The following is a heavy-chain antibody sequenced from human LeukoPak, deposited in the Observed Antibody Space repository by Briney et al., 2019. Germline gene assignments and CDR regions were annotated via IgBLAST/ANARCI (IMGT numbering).Heavy chain of an antibody. J-gene: IGHJ4*02. V-gene: IGHV3-30*02. CDR1: GLTFSTSG. CDR3: ARDKGNTCIDN. D-gene: IGHD1/OR15-1a*01. CDR2: IRHDGSNK. Sequence: GGSLRLSCAASGLTFSTSGMHWVRQSPGKGLEWVAFIRHDGSNKYYADSVKGRFIISRDNSKNMVYLQMDSLRGEDTAVYYCARDKGNTCIDNWGQGTLITVSS.